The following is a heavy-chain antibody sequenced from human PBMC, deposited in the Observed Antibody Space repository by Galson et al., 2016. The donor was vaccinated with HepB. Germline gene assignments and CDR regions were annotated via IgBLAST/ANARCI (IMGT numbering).Heavy chain of an antibody. CDR2: VYHFGSP. Sequence: SETLSLTCAVSGFSIISGFYLGWVRQSPGKGLEWIGTVYHFGSPSYHPSLRGRVTISGDSSKNQFSLKLKSMTAADTAVYHCARAHYYDDSGYLFDYWGQGALVTVSS. J-gene: IGHJ4*02. V-gene: IGHV4-38-2*01. CDR3: ARAHYYDDSGYLFDY. D-gene: IGHD3-22*01. CDR1: GFSIISGFY.